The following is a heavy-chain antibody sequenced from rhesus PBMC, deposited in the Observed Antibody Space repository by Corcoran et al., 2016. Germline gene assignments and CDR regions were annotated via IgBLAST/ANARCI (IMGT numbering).Heavy chain of an antibody. Sequence: QLQLQESGPGLVKPSETLSVTCAVSGGSISSNYWSWIRQPPGKGLEWIGRIYSSGSSTTYNPPLKTRLTLSVDTSKNQLSRKLSSVTAADPAVYYCASHYEDDYGYYSTYFDYWGQGVLVTVSS. V-gene: IGHV4-169*02. D-gene: IGHD3-9*01. CDR1: GGSISSNY. CDR2: IYSSGSST. CDR3: ASHYEDDYGYYSTYFDY. J-gene: IGHJ4*01.